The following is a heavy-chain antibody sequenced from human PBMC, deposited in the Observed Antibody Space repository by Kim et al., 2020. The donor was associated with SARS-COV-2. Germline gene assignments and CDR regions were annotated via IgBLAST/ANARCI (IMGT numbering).Heavy chain of an antibody. J-gene: IGHJ4*02. Sequence: ADTVKGRFTISGDNAKNSQYLQMTSLRAEDTALYYGAKASEQWLVEGIDYWGQGTLVTVSS. D-gene: IGHD6-19*01. CDR3: AKASEQWLVEGIDY. V-gene: IGHV3-9*01.